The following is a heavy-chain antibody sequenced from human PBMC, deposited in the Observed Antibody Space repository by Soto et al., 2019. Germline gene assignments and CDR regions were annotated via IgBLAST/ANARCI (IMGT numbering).Heavy chain of an antibody. D-gene: IGHD3-10*01. V-gene: IGHV1-18*01. CDR1: GYTFTSYG. Sequence: ASVKVSCKASGYTFTSYGISWVRQAPGQGLEWMGWISAYNGNTNYAQKLQGRVTMTTDTSTSTAYMELRSLRSDDTAVYYCASHYYGSGSSLLSWGMDVWGQGTTVTVSS. CDR2: ISAYNGNT. CDR3: ASHYYGSGSSLLSWGMDV. J-gene: IGHJ6*02.